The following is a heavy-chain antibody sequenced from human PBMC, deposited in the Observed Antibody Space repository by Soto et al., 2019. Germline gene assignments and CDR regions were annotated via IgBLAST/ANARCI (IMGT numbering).Heavy chain of an antibody. CDR1: GFIFSSYW. CDR2: TNNDGSST. J-gene: IGHJ4*02. V-gene: IGHV3-74*01. Sequence: EVQLVESGGGLVQPGGSLRLSCAASGFIFSSYWMHWVRQAPGKGLVWVSRTNNDGSSTNYADSVKGRFTVSRDNAKHTLYLQMNSLRAEDTAVYYCARVATVSDWGQGTLVTVSS. CDR3: ARVATVSD. D-gene: IGHD4-17*01.